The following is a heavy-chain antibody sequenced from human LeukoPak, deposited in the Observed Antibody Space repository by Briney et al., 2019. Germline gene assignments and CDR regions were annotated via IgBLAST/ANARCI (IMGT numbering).Heavy chain of an antibody. CDR3: ARVAGYPDYYYMDV. CDR2: VSAYNGNT. Sequence: ASVKVSCKASGGTFSSYAISWVRQAPGQGLEWMGWVSAYNGNTNYAQKLQGRVTMTTDTSTSTAYMELRSLRSDDTAVYYCARVAGYPDYYYMDVWGKGTTVTVPS. J-gene: IGHJ6*03. CDR1: GGTFSSYA. D-gene: IGHD5-18*01. V-gene: IGHV1-18*01.